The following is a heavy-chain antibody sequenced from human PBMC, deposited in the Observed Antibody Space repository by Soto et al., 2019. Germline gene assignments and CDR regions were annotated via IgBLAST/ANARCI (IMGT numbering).Heavy chain of an antibody. Sequence: SETMSLTCTVSGGSISSRGFYWGWIRQPPGKGLEWIASIYYSGTTFYNPSLKSRVTISVDTSKNQFSLRLSSVTAADTAVYYCARGSHRGAASWFDPWGQGTLVTVS. CDR3: ARGSHRGAASWFDP. CDR2: IYYSGTT. V-gene: IGHV4-39*01. J-gene: IGHJ5*02. CDR1: GGSISSRGFY. D-gene: IGHD3-10*01.